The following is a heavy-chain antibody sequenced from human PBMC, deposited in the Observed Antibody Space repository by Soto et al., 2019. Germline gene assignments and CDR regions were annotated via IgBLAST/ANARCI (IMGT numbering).Heavy chain of an antibody. J-gene: IGHJ4*02. D-gene: IGHD3-10*01. CDR2: IYYSGST. CDR1: GGSISSYY. V-gene: IGHV4-59*01. Sequence: SETLSLTCTVSGGSISSYYWSWIRQPPGKGLEWIGYIYYSGSTNYNPSLKSRVTISVDTSKNQFSLKLSSVTAADTAVYYCAREYEWYYYGSGSSYYFDYWGQGTLVTVSS. CDR3: AREYEWYYYGSGSSYYFDY.